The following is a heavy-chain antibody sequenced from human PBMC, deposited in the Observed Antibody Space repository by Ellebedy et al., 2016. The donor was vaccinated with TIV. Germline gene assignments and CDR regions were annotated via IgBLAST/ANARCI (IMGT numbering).Heavy chain of an antibody. V-gene: IGHV3-11*04. D-gene: IGHD2-2*01. CDR2: ISSSGSTI. J-gene: IGHJ6*02. CDR3: ARDRVTPAAGYYYYYYGMDV. CDR1: GFTFSDYY. Sequence: GESLKISXAASGFTFSDYYMSWIRQAPGKGLEWVSYISSSGSTIYYADSVKGRFTISRDNAKNSLYLQMNSLRAEDTAVYYCARDRVTPAAGYYYYYYGMDVWGQGTTVTVSS.